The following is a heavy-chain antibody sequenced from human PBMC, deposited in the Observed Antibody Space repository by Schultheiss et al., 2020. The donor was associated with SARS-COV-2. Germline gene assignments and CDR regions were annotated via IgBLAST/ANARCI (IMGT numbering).Heavy chain of an antibody. D-gene: IGHD4-11*01. CDR2: INHSGST. CDR3: ARIMTTVTTLYYYYYGLDV. V-gene: IGHV4-34*01. CDR1: GGSFSGYY. Sequence: SETLSLTCAVYGGSFSGYYWSWIRQPPGKGLEWIGEINHSGSTNYNPSLKRRVTISVDTSKNQFSLKLSSVTAADTAVYYCARIMTTVTTLYYYYYGLDVWGRGTTVTVSS. J-gene: IGHJ6*02.